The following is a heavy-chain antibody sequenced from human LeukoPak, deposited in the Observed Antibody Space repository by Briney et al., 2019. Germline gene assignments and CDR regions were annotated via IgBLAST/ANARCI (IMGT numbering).Heavy chain of an antibody. Sequence: PSETLSLTCTVSDDSISDYYRGWIRQPPGKGLEWIGYFYNSGRSTYNPSLKSRVTMSVDTSKNQFSLKLSSVTAADTAVYYCARDARLEGWFDPWGQGTLVTVSS. CDR2: FYNSGRS. CDR3: ARDARLEGWFDP. CDR1: DDSISDYY. V-gene: IGHV4-59*12. J-gene: IGHJ5*02. D-gene: IGHD3-3*01.